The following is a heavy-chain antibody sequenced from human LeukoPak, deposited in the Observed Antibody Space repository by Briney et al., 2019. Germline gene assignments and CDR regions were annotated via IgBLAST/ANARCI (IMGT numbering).Heavy chain of an antibody. CDR3: AKDLMPYYDILTGPDY. CDR2: ISHSGGST. V-gene: IGHV3-23*01. D-gene: IGHD3-9*01. Sequence: GGSLRLSCAASGFTFSIYAMSWVRQAPGKGLEWVSGISHSGGSTYYADSVKGRFTISRDNSKNTLDLQMNSLRAEDTAVYYCAKDLMPYYDILTGPDYWGQGTLVTVSS. J-gene: IGHJ4*02. CDR1: GFTFSIYA.